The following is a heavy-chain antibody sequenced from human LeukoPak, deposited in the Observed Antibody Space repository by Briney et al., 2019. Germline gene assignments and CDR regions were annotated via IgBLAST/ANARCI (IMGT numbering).Heavy chain of an antibody. CDR3: ARVLVGATADAFDI. CDR1: GFTVSSNY. D-gene: IGHD1-26*01. V-gene: IGHV3-53*04. J-gene: IGHJ3*02. CDR2: IYSGGST. Sequence: PGGSLRLSCAASGFTVSSNYMSWVRQAPGKGLEWVSVIYSGGSTYYADSVMGRFTISRHNSKNTLYLQMNSLRAEDTAVYYCARVLVGATADAFDIWGQGTMVTVSS.